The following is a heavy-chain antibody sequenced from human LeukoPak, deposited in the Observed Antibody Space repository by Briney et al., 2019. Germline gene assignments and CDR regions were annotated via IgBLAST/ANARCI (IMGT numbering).Heavy chain of an antibody. CDR2: MNPNSGNT. V-gene: IGHV1-8*01. CDR1: GHTFTSYD. J-gene: IGHJ3*02. D-gene: IGHD2-21*02. Sequence: GASVKVSCKASGHTFTSYDINWVRQATGQGLEWMGWMNPNSGNTGYAQKFQGRVTMTRNTSISAAYMELSSLRSEDTAVYYCARGRVVTAHAFDIWGQGTMVTVSS. CDR3: ARGRVVTAHAFDI.